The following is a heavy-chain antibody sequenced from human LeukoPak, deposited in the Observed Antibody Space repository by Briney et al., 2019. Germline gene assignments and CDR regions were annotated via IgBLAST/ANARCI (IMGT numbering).Heavy chain of an antibody. D-gene: IGHD2-21*01. Sequence: SETLSLTCAVYGGSFSGYYWSWIRQPPGKGLEWIGEINHSGSTNYNPSLKSRVTISVDTSKNQFSLKLSSVTAADTAVYYCARYPPIPHYAFDIWGQGTMVTVSS. CDR2: INHSGST. CDR1: GGSFSGYY. J-gene: IGHJ3*02. V-gene: IGHV4-34*01. CDR3: ARYPPIPHYAFDI.